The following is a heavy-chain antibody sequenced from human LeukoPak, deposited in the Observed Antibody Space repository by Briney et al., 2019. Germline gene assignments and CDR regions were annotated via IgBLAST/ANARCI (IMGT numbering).Heavy chain of an antibody. D-gene: IGHD1-1*01. CDR2: ISAYNGNT. CDR1: GYTFTSYG. Sequence: ASVKVSCKASGYTFTSYGISWVRQAPGQGLEWMGWISAYNGNTNYAQKLQGRVTMTTDTSTSTAYMELRSLRSDDTAVYYCARVRGIVFPYNNFDYWGQGTLITVSS. V-gene: IGHV1-18*01. CDR3: ARVRGIVFPYNNFDY. J-gene: IGHJ4*02.